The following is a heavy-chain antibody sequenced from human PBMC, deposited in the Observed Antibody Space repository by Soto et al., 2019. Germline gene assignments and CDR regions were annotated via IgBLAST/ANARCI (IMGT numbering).Heavy chain of an antibody. CDR1: GGSFSGYY. Sequence: QVQLQQWGAGLLKPSETLSLTCAVYGGSFSGYYWSWIRQPPGKGLEWIGEINQSGSTNYNPSLKSRVTISVNTSKNQFSLKLSSVTAADTAVYYCASRYCSGGSCYRYFDYWGQGTLVTVSS. CDR3: ASRYCSGGSCYRYFDY. V-gene: IGHV4-34*01. J-gene: IGHJ4*02. D-gene: IGHD2-15*01. CDR2: INQSGST.